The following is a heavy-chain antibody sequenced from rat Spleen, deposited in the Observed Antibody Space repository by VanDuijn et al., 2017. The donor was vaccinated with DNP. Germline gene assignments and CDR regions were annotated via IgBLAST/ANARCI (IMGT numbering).Heavy chain of an antibody. D-gene: IGHD1-11*01. V-gene: IGHV5-31*01. CDR1: GFTFSNYW. CDR2: ITSSVGST. Sequence: EVQLVESGGDLVQPGRSLKLSCVASGFTFSNYWMTWIRQVPGKGLEWVASITSSVGSTYYPDSLKGRFTISRDNAKNTLYLQMNSLRSEDTATYYWATVTTEGIVRIPWFAYWGQGTLVTVSS. CDR3: ATVTTEGIVRIPWFAY. J-gene: IGHJ3*01.